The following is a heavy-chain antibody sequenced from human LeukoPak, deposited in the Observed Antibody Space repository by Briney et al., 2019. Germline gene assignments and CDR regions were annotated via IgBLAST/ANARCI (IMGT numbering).Heavy chain of an antibody. CDR3: ARGPQKAYDIVSGSYRYHFDY. J-gene: IGHJ4*02. CDR2: ISGSGGTT. D-gene: IGHD3-16*02. V-gene: IGHV3-23*01. CDR1: GFIFSRYG. Sequence: GGSLRLSCAASGFIFSRYGMSWVRQAPGKGLEWVSAISGSGGTTYYADSVKGRFTISRDNSKNTLYLQINSLRSEDTAVYYCARGPQKAYDIVSGSYRYHFDYWGQGTLVTVSS.